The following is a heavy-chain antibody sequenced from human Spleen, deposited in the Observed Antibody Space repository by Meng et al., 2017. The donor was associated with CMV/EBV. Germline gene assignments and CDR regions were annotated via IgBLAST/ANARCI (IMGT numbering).Heavy chain of an antibody. V-gene: IGHV3-48*03. CDR1: GFTFSSYA. Sequence: GESLKISCAASGFTFSSYAMHWVRQAPGKGLEWVSYISSSGSTIYYADSVKGRFTISRDNAKNSLYLQMNSLRAEDTAVYYCARDVAQGGPNWFDPWGQGTLVTVSS. J-gene: IGHJ5*02. D-gene: IGHD2-15*01. CDR3: ARDVAQGGPNWFDP. CDR2: ISSSGSTI.